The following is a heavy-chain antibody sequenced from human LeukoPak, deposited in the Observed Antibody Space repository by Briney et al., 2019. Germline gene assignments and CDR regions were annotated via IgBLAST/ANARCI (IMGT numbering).Heavy chain of an antibody. Sequence: SETLSLTCTVSGGSISSYYWSWIRQPAGKGLKWIGRIYTSGSTNYNPSLKSRVTMSVDTSKNQFSLKLSSVTAADTAVYYCARDRYYYDSSGYYYFDYWGQGTLVTVSS. CDR2: IYTSGST. J-gene: IGHJ4*02. CDR3: ARDRYYYDSSGYYYFDY. CDR1: GGSISSYY. V-gene: IGHV4-4*07. D-gene: IGHD3-22*01.